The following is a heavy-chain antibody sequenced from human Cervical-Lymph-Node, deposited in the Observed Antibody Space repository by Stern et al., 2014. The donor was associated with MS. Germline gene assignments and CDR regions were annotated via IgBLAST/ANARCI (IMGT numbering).Heavy chain of an antibody. D-gene: IGHD2-15*01. CDR2: ISAYNGTT. CDR1: GYTFTSYG. CDR3: ARGLLGSENAFDI. J-gene: IGHJ3*02. V-gene: IGHV1-18*01. Sequence: QMQLVQSGAEVKKPGASVKVSCKASGYTFTSYGISWVRQATGEGLEWMGWISAYNGTTNDEQKLQCRVNMTTDTSTSTAYMELRSLRSDDTAVYYCARGLLGSENAFDIWGQGTMVTVSS.